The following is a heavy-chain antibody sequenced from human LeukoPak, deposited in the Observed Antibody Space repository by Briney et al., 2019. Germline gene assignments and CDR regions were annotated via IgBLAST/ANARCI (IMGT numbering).Heavy chain of an antibody. CDR3: ARNGGNSDFDY. CDR2: IYHSGST. CDR1: GGSISSYY. D-gene: IGHD4-23*01. Sequence: SETLSLTCTVSGGSISSYYWSWIRQPPGKGLEWIGEIYHSGSTNYNPSLKSRVTISVDKSKNQFSLKLSSVTAADTAVYYCARNGGNSDFDYWGQGILVTVSS. V-gene: IGHV4-59*12. J-gene: IGHJ4*02.